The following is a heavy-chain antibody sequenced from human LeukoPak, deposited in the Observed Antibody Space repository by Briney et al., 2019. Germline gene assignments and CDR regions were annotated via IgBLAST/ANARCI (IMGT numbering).Heavy chain of an antibody. CDR2: ISSSGSTI. V-gene: IGHV3-48*04. J-gene: IGHJ6*04. CDR3: AELGITMIGGV. CDR1: GFTFSDYG. D-gene: IGHD3-10*02. Sequence: GGSLRLSCAAAGFTFSDYGMTWVRQAPGKGLEWVSYISSSGSTIYYADSVKGRFTISRDNAKNSLYLQMNSLRAEDTAVYYCAELGITMIGGVWGKGTTVTISS.